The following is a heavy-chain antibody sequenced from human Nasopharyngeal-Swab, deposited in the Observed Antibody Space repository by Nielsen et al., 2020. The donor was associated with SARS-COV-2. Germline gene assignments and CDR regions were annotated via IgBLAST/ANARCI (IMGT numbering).Heavy chain of an antibody. CDR3: ANHLPGTYYFDY. V-gene: IGHV3-11*01. J-gene: IGHJ4*02. CDR2: ISSSGSTI. Sequence: GGSLRLSCAASGFTFSDYYMSWIRQAPGKGLEWVSYISSSGSTIYYADSVKGRFTISRDNAKNSLCLQMNSLRAEDTAVYYCANHLPGTYYFDYWGQGTLVTVSS. CDR1: GFTFSDYY. D-gene: IGHD3-10*01.